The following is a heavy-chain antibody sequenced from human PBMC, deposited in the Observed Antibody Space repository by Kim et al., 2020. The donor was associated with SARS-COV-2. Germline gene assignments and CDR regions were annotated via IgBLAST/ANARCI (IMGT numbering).Heavy chain of an antibody. J-gene: IGHJ5*02. CDR2: IYPGDSDT. CDR1: GYSFTSYW. CDR3: ARGRAELWIGVLFARWFDP. D-gene: IGHD3-10*01. Sequence: GESLKISCKGSGYSFTSYWIGWVRQMPGKGLEWMGIIYPGDSDTRYSPSFQGQVTISADKSISTAYLQWSSLKASDTAMYYCARGRAELWIGVLFARWFDPWGQGTQVTGST. V-gene: IGHV5-51*01.